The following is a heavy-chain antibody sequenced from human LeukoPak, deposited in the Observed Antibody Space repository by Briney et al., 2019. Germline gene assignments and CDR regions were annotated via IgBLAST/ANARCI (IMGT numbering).Heavy chain of an antibody. CDR1: GFTFSSYS. J-gene: IGHJ3*02. V-gene: IGHV3-21*01. Sequence: GGSLRLSCAASGFTFSSYSMNWVRQAPGKGLEWVSSISSSSSYIYYADSVKGRFTISRDNAKNSLYLQMNSLRAEDTAVYYCARDGSVSSGPDDAFDIWGQGTMVTVSS. CDR3: ARDGSVSSGPDDAFDI. D-gene: IGHD3-22*01. CDR2: ISSSSSYI.